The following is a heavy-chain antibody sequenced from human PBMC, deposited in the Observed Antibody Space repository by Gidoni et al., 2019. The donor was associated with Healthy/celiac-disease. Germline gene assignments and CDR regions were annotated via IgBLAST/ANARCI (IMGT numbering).Heavy chain of an antibody. V-gene: IGHV3-23*01. CDR1: GFTFSSYD. CDR3: ARADRGYDFDY. CDR2: ISGSGGST. Sequence: EVQLLESGGGLVQPGGSLRLSCAASGFTFSSYDMSWVRQAPGKGLEWVSAISGSGGSTYYADSVKGRFTISRDNSKNTLYLQMNRLRAEDTAVYYCARADRGYDFDYWGQGTLVTVSS. D-gene: IGHD6-13*01. J-gene: IGHJ4*02.